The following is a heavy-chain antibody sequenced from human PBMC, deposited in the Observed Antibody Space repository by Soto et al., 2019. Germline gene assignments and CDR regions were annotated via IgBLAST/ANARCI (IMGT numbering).Heavy chain of an antibody. CDR3: ARSQYTYYLLIDY. CDR2: VYWTGST. J-gene: IGHJ4*02. CDR1: GDSITTNGYY. D-gene: IGHD3-10*01. V-gene: IGHV4-39*01. Sequence: SETLSLTCSVSGDSITTNGYYWGWLRQPPGKGLQWIGNVYWTGSTFSHPSITSRAFISVDTSKNEFSLRLTSVTAADTAVYYCARSQYTYYLLIDYWGPGALVTVSS.